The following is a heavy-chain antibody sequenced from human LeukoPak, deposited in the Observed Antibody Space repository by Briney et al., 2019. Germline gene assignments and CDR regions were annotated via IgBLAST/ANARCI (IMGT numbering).Heavy chain of an antibody. CDR1: GFTFSSYW. CDR2: IKQDGSEK. Sequence: GGSLRLSCAASGFTFSSYWMSWVRQVPGKGLEWVANIKQDGSEKYYVDSVKGRFTISRDNAKDSLYLQMNSLRAEDTAVYYCARDIIAVAGKTEYWGQGTLVTVSS. V-gene: IGHV3-7*01. J-gene: IGHJ4*02. D-gene: IGHD6-19*01. CDR3: ARDIIAVAGKTEY.